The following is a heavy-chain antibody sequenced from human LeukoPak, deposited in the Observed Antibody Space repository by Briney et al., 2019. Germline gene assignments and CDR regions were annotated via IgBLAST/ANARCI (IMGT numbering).Heavy chain of an antibody. CDR3: ARDLSGWYGDFDY. CDR1: GYTFTVYY. Sequence: ASVKVSCKASGYTFTVYYIHWVRQAPGQGLEWMGRINPNNGGTNYAQKFQGRVTMTRDTSISTAYMELSRLRSDDTAVYYCARDLSGWYGDFDYWGQGTLVTVSS. CDR2: INPNNGGT. J-gene: IGHJ4*02. D-gene: IGHD6-19*01. V-gene: IGHV1-2*06.